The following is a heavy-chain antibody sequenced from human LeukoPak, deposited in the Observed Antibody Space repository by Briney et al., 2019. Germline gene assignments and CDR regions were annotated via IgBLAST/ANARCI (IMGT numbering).Heavy chain of an antibody. CDR3: ARSGVTIFGVVILSYYFDY. J-gene: IGHJ4*02. CDR1: GFTFSSYA. CDR2: ISGSGGST. D-gene: IGHD3-3*01. V-gene: IGHV3-23*01. Sequence: GGSLRLSCAASGFTFSSYAMSWVRQAPGKGLEWVSAISGSGGSTYYADSVKGRFTISRDNAKNSLYLQMNSLRAEDTAVYYCARSGVTIFGVVILSYYFDYWGQGTLVTVSS.